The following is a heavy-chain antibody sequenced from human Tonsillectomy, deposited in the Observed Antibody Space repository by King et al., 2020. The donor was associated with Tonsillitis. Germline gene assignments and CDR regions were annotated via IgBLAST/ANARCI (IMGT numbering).Heavy chain of an antibody. Sequence: VQLVESGGGLVQPGGSLRLSCAASGFTFRSSVMNWVRQAPGKGLEWVSLIHSGGRSTFYADSVKGRFTISRDNSKNTLYLQMNSLRAEDTAVYYCAKGHSSSWDYGMDVWGQGTTVTVSS. CDR3: AKGHSSSWDYGMDV. D-gene: IGHD6-13*01. V-gene: IGHV3-23*03. CDR2: IHSGGRST. CDR1: GFTFRSSV. J-gene: IGHJ6*01.